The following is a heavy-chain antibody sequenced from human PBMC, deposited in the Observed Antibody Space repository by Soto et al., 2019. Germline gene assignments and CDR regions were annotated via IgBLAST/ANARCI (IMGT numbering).Heavy chain of an antibody. CDR3: AREDSIIIPAVSDF. Sequence: GGALRLSCTVSGFAFNNYGINWVRQAPGKGLEWVSSISKSDYTYYSDSVKGRFAISRDNAKSSVSLQMNTLRVEDTAVYYCAREDSIIIPAVSDFWGQGTLVTVSS. D-gene: IGHD2-2*01. CDR1: GFAFNNYG. CDR2: ISKSDYT. J-gene: IGHJ4*02. V-gene: IGHV3-21*01.